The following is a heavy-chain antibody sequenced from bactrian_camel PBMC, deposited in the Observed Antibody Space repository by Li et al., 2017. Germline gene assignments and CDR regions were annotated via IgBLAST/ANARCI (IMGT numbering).Heavy chain of an antibody. CDR3: AAKYSRPAGTSDILNRFLYDV. CDR2: IASDGTT. V-gene: IGHV3S53*01. Sequence: VQLVESGGGSVQAGGSLRLSCSVSGATSNTYCMGWFRQAPGKQREEVAAIASDGTTTYVDSAQGRFTISKDSERNTLYLQMNNLTPEDTAMYYCAAKYSRPAGTSDILNRFLYDVWGRGTQVTVS. D-gene: IGHD3*01. J-gene: IGHJ4*01. CDR1: GATSNTYC.